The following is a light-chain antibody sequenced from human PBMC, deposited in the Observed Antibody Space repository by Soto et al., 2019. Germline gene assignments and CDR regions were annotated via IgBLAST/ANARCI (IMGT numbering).Light chain of an antibody. CDR1: RDIRNV. CDR2: GAS. J-gene: IGKJ5*01. CDR3: LQDFNYSGH. V-gene: IGKV1-6*01. Sequence: AIQLTQSPSSLSASVGDRVTISCRASRDIRNVLAWYQHAPGKDPKVVIYGASILHSGVRSMFSGSRSVTDFAGTIGSLLPEDFAAYYCLQDFNYSGHFGQGTRLEVK.